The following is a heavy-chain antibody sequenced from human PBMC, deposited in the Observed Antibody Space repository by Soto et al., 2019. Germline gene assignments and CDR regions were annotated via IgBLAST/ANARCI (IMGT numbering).Heavy chain of an antibody. CDR3: ARGFGTGTNTRYYYYGMDV. J-gene: IGHJ6*02. D-gene: IGHD1-1*01. Sequence: SVKVSCKASGGTFSSYAISWVRQAPGQGLEWMGGIIPIFGTANYAQKLQGRVTITADESTSTAYMELSSLRSEDTAVYYCARGFGTGTNTRYYYYGMDVWGQGTTVTVSS. V-gene: IGHV1-69*13. CDR2: IIPIFGTA. CDR1: GGTFSSYA.